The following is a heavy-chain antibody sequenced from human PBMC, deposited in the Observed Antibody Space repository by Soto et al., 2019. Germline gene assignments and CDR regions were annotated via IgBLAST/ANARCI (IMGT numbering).Heavy chain of an antibody. CDR1: GGTFSSYA. J-gene: IGHJ6*02. V-gene: IGHV1-69*13. CDR2: IIPIFGTA. Sequence: SVKVSCKASGGTFSSYAISWVRQAPGQGLEWMGGIIPIFGTANYAQKFQGRVTITADESTSTAYMELSSLRSEDTAVYYCARVDGCSSTSCYTASYYYYGMDVWGQGTTVTVSS. CDR3: ARVDGCSSTSCYTASYYYYGMDV. D-gene: IGHD2-2*02.